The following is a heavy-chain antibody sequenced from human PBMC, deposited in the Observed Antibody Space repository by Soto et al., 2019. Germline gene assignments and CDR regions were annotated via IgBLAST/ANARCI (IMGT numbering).Heavy chain of an antibody. J-gene: IGHJ4*02. CDR1: SASLSSSTYY. V-gene: IGHV4-39*01. Sequence: TSETLSLTCSVSSASLSSSTYYWSWIRQPPGRGPEWIGSIYYSGNTYYKPSLKSRVSISIDTSRNQFSLKLTSVTAADTAIYYCARGGTPIDYWGQGTLVTVSS. CDR3: ARGGTPIDY. D-gene: IGHD3-16*01. CDR2: IYYSGNT.